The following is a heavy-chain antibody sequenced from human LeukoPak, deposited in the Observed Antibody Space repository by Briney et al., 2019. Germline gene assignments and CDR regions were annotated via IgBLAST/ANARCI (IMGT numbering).Heavy chain of an antibody. Sequence: SVKVSCKASGYTFTSYYMHWVRQAPGQGLEWMGGIIPIFGTANYAQKFQGRVTITADESTSTAYMELSSLRSEDTAVYYCALGVYYDSSGPYYFDYWGQGTLVTVSS. J-gene: IGHJ4*02. V-gene: IGHV1-69*13. CDR2: IIPIFGTA. D-gene: IGHD3-22*01. CDR3: ALGVYYDSSGPYYFDY. CDR1: GYTFTSYY.